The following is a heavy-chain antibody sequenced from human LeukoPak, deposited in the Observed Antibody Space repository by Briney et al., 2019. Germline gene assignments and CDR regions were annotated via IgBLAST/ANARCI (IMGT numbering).Heavy chain of an antibody. D-gene: IGHD4-17*01. CDR2: ISASGGGT. CDR3: AKELDGDYVRYTHY. Sequence: PGGSLRLSCAASGFTFSSYAMSWVRQAPGKGLEWVSSISASGGGTYYADSVKGRFTISRDNSKDTLYLQLSSLRVDDTAVYHCAKELDGDYVRYTHYWGQGTLVTVSS. V-gene: IGHV3-23*01. J-gene: IGHJ4*02. CDR1: GFTFSSYA.